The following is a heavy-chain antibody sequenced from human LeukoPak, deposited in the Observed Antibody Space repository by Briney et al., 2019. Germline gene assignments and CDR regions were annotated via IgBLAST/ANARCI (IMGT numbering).Heavy chain of an antibody. V-gene: IGHV1-69*13. J-gene: IGHJ3*02. Sequence: SVKVSCKASGGTFSSYASSWVRQAPGQGLEWMGGIIPIFGTANYAQKFQGRVTITADESTSTAYMELSSLRSEDTAVYYCARAHSAYSYGFDAFDIWGQGTMVTASS. CDR2: IIPIFGTA. CDR3: ARAHSAYSYGFDAFDI. D-gene: IGHD5-18*01. CDR1: GGTFSSYA.